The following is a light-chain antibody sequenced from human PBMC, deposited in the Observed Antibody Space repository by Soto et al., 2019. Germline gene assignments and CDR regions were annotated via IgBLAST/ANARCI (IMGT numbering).Light chain of an antibody. V-gene: IGLV2-14*01. CDR1: SSDVGTYNY. Sequence: QSALTQPASVSGSPGQSITISCTGTSSDVGTYNYVSWYQQHAGKVPKLMIYDVSNRPSGVSDRFSGSKSGNTASLTISGLQREDEADYNCTSYTSSSTLVFGGGTKLTVL. CDR2: DVS. J-gene: IGLJ2*01. CDR3: TSYTSSSTLV.